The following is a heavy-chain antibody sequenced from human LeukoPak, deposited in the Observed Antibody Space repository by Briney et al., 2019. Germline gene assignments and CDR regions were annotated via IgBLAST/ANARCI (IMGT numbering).Heavy chain of an antibody. V-gene: IGHV4-39*01. D-gene: IGHD5-24*01. J-gene: IGHJ3*01. CDR1: GGPITSSAYY. CDR2: IYNNGAT. Sequence: PSETLSLTCTVSGGPITSSAYYWVWVRHSPGRGLEWLCSIYNNGATYNNPSYKSRVTIAIETSKNHFSLKMTSVTAAATAAYYCTSRGFRLPLDAFDVWGQGTRVAVSS. CDR3: TSRGFRLPLDAFDV.